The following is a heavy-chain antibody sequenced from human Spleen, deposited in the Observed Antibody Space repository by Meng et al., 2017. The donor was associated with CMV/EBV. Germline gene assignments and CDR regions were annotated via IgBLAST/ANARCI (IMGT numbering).Heavy chain of an antibody. J-gene: IGHJ6*02. V-gene: IGHV1-2*02. CDR3: ARDKWYHLSSGYYYAMDV. Sequence: ASVKVSCKASGYTFTGYYMHWVRQAPGQGLEWMGWINPNSGGTNYAQKFQGRVTMTRDTSISTAFVELRSLRFDDTAVYYCARDKWYHLSSGYYYAMDVWGQGTTVTVSS. D-gene: IGHD2-2*01. CDR2: INPNSGGT. CDR1: GYTFTGYY.